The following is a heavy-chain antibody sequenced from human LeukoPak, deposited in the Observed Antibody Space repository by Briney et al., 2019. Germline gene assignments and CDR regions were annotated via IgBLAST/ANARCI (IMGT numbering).Heavy chain of an antibody. V-gene: IGHV3-15*01. D-gene: IGHD1-1*01. J-gene: IGHJ4*02. CDR2: IKSKADGGAA. CDR3: VTDGTGTFDY. Sequence: PGRSLRLSCVASGLTFSNAWMSWVRQAPGEGLEWVGRIKSKADGGAADYAAPVKDRFTISRDDSKNTLYLQMNSLKTEDTALYYCVTDGTGTFDYWGQGTLVTVSS. CDR1: GLTFSNAW.